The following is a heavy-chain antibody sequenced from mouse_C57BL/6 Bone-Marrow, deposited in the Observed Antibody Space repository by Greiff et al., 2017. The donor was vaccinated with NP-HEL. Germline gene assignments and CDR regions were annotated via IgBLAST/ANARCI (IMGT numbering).Heavy chain of an antibody. D-gene: IGHD1-1*01. CDR3: AREAIYWDYFDY. CDR1: GYTFTSYW. CDR2: IDPSDSET. Sequence: VQLQQPGAELVRPGSSVKLSCKASGYTFTSYWMHWVKQRPIQGLEWIGNIDPSDSETHYNQKFKDKATLTVDKSSSTAYMQLSSLTSEDSAVYYGAREAIYWDYFDYWGQGTTLTVSS. J-gene: IGHJ2*01. V-gene: IGHV1-52*01.